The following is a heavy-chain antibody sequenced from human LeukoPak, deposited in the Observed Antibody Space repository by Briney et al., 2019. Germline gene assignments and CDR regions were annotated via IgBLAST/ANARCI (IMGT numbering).Heavy chain of an antibody. J-gene: IGHJ4*02. CDR1: GFTFSSYS. CDR2: ISSSSSYI. V-gene: IGHV3-21*01. Sequence: GGSLRLSCAASGFTFSSYSMNWVRQAPGKGLEWVSSISSSSSYIYYADSVKGRFTISRDNAKNSPYLQMNSLRAEDTAVYYCAREGDYDILTGYYVDYWGQGTLVTVSS. D-gene: IGHD3-9*01. CDR3: AREGDYDILTGYYVDY.